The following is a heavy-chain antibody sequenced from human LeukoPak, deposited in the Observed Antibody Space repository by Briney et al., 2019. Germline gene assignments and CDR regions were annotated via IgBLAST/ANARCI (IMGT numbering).Heavy chain of an antibody. J-gene: IGHJ4*02. CDR2: IYPGDSDT. V-gene: IGHV5-51*01. D-gene: IGHD4-23*01. CDR3: ARSSYGGNPRADY. Sequence: HGESLKISCKGSGYSFTSYWIGWVRQMPGKGLEWMGIIYPGDSDTRYSPSFQGHVTISADKSISTAYLQWSSLKASDTAMYYRARSSYGGNPRADYWGQGTLVTVSS. CDR1: GYSFTSYW.